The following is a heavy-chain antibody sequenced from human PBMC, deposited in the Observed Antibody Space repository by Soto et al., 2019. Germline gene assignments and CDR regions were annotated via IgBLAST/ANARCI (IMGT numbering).Heavy chain of an antibody. CDR3: ARDYAARGYSYGPFFDY. Sequence: SVKVSCKASGGTFSSYAISWVRQAPGQGLEWMGGIIPIFGTANYAQKFQGRVTITADESTSTAYMELSSLRSEDTAVYYCARDYAARGYSYGPFFDYWGQGTLVTVS. J-gene: IGHJ4*02. CDR2: IIPIFGTA. D-gene: IGHD5-18*01. CDR1: GGTFSSYA. V-gene: IGHV1-69*13.